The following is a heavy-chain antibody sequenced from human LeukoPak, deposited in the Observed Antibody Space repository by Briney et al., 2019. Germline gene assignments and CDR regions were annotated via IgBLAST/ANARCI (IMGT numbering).Heavy chain of an antibody. CDR2: AYTNSRP. CDR3: ARDRGRNYFDY. V-gene: IGHV4-4*07. J-gene: IGHJ4*02. Sequence: SETLSLTRNVSGGSINNSYWSWFRQPAGKGLEWIGRAYTNSRPNYNPSFKSRVTISLDTSMNHFSLKLGSVTAADTAVYYCARDRGRNYFDYWGQGALVTVSS. CDR1: GGSINNSY. D-gene: IGHD1-14*01.